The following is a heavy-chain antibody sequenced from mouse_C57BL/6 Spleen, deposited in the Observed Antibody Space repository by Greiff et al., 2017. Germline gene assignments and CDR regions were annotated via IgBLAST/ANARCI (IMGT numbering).Heavy chain of an antibody. CDR3: ARHEGRYYNGSSLDY. Sequence: VQLQQSGAELVKPGASVKLSCKASGYTFTEYTIHWVKQRSGQGLEWLGWFYPGSGSIKYNEKFKDQATLTADKSSSTVYMELSRLTSEDSAVYFCARHEGRYYNGSSLDYWGQGTTLTVSS. J-gene: IGHJ2*01. D-gene: IGHD1-1*01. CDR1: GYTFTEYT. CDR2: FYPGSGSI. V-gene: IGHV1-62-2*01.